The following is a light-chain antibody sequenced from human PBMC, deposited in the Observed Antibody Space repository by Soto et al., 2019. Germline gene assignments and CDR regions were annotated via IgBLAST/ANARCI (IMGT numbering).Light chain of an antibody. Sequence: QSVLTQPPSVSAAPGQKVTISCSGGSSNIGNNYVSWYQQVAGTAPKVLIFDNNKRPSGIPDRFSGSKSGTSVTLAIAGLQTGDAADYYCATWDSSLSAWLFGGGTKLTVL. CDR3: ATWDSSLSAWL. CDR2: DNN. V-gene: IGLV1-51*01. CDR1: SSNIGNNY. J-gene: IGLJ3*02.